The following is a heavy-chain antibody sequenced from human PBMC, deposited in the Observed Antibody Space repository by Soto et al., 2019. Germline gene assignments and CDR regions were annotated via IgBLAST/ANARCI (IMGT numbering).Heavy chain of an antibody. CDR1: GFTFRSYG. CDR3: ARDLPDCTDFYYGMDV. CDR2: ISSSGSTI. J-gene: IGHJ6*02. Sequence: GGSRRRSWAASGFTFRSYGMNLGREAPGRGLEWVSYISSSGSTIYYADSVKGRFTISRDNAKNSLYLQMNSLGAEDTGVYYCARDLPDCTDFYYGMDVWGQGTTVTVSS. D-gene: IGHD2-21*02. V-gene: IGHV3-48*03.